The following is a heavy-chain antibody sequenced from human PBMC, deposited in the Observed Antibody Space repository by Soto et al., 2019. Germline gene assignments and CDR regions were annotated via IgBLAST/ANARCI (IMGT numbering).Heavy chain of an antibody. D-gene: IGHD2-2*01. CDR3: TRDAGHCSSTSCYFLLPGAVEPQYYYYGTDV. J-gene: IGHJ6*02. CDR2: IRSKAYGGTT. Sequence: GGSLRLSCTASGFTFGDYAMSWFRQAPGKGLEWVGFIRSKAYGGTTEYAASVKGRFTISRDDSKSIAYLQMNSLKTEDTAVYYCTRDAGHCSSTSCYFLLPGAVEPQYYYYGTDVWGQGTTVTVSS. CDR1: GFTFGDYA. V-gene: IGHV3-49*03.